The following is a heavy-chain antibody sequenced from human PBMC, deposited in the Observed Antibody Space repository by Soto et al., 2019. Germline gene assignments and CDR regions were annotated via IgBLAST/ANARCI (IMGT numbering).Heavy chain of an antibody. CDR2: INPNSGGT. V-gene: IGHV1-2*04. J-gene: IGHJ5*02. D-gene: IGHD3-3*01. Sequence: GASVKVSCKASGYTFTGYYMHWVRQAPGQGLEWMGWINPNSGGTNYAQKFQGWVTMTRDTSISTAYMELSRLRSDDTAVYYCVRTYYDFWSGYYSWFDPWGQGTLVTVSS. CDR1: GYTFTGYY. CDR3: VRTYYDFWSGYYSWFDP.